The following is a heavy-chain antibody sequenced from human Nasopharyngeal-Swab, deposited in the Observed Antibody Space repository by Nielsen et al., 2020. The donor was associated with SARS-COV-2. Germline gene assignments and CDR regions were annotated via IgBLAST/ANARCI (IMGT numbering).Heavy chain of an antibody. CDR3: VGWVQHHFDS. D-gene: IGHD1-26*01. CDR2: ISNVGNT. V-gene: IGHV3-23*01. CDR1: GFTFSYIS. J-gene: IGHJ4*02. Sequence: GESLKIPCDASGFTFSYISMKWVRQAPGPGPEWVATISNVGNTHYADHVTGRFTISRDNSKDTLYLQMNSLRVEDTAVYYCVGWVQHHFDSWGQGTLVTVSS.